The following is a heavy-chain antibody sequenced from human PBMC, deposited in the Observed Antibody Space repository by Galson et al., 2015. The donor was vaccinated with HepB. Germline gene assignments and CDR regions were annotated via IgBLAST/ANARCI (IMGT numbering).Heavy chain of an antibody. CDR3: GRDVLGAHDY. V-gene: IGHV3-7*01. D-gene: IGHD1-26*01. Sequence: SLRLSCAASGFTFSSYWMSWVRQAPGKGLEWVANMEQDGSEKYYVDSVKGRFTISRDNAKASLYLQMNSLRAEDTAVYYCGRDVLGAHDYWGQGTLVTVSS. CDR1: GFTFSSYW. J-gene: IGHJ4*02. CDR2: MEQDGSEK.